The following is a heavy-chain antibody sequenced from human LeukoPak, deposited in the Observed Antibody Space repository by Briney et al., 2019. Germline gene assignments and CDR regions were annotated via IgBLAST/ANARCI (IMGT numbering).Heavy chain of an antibody. CDR1: GFTFGDNS. Sequence: GGSLRLSCAASGFTFGDNSMNWVRQAPGKGLEWLSYISSSSSVIYYVDSVKGRFTISRDNAKNSLYLQMDSLRDEDTAVYYCVRELGRGVSYFDYWGQGTLVTVSS. V-gene: IGHV3-48*02. J-gene: IGHJ4*02. D-gene: IGHD3-10*01. CDR2: ISSSSSVI. CDR3: VRELGRGVSYFDY.